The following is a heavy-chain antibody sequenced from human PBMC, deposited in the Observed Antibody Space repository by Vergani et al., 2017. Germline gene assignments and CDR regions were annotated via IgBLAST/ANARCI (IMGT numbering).Heavy chain of an antibody. J-gene: IGHJ5*02. CDR3: ARAMGLTTVTTRWFDP. CDR2: IYYSGST. Sequence: QVQLQESGPGLVKPSETLSLTCTVFGGPISSYYWSWIRQPPGKGLEWIGYIYYSGSTNYNPSLKSRVTISVDTSKNQFSLKLSSVTAADTAVYYCARAMGLTTVTTRWFDPWGQGTLVTVSS. CDR1: GGPISSYY. D-gene: IGHD4-17*01. V-gene: IGHV4-59*01.